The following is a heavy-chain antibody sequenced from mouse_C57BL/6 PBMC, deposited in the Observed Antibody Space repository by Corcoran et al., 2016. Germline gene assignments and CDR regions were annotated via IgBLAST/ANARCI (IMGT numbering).Heavy chain of an antibody. V-gene: IGHV9-3*01. CDR1: GYTFTTYG. Sequence: QIQLVQSGPELKKPGETVKISCKASGYTFTTYGMSWVKQAPGKGLKWMGWINTYSGVPTYADDFKGRFAFSLETSASTAYLQINNLKNEDTATYFCARWITTVVEGYFDVWGTGTTSTVSS. D-gene: IGHD1-1*01. J-gene: IGHJ1*03. CDR2: INTYSGVP. CDR3: ARWITTVVEGYFDV.